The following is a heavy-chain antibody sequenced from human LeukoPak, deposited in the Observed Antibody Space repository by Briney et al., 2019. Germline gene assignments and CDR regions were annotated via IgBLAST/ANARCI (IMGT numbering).Heavy chain of an antibody. Sequence: SETLSLTCTVSGGSTSSSSFYWSWIRQPPGKGLEWIGYIYYSGSTNYNPSLKSRVTISVDTSKNQFSLKLSSVTAADTAVYYCARDSVAGSYYYGMDVWGQGTTVTVSS. CDR1: GGSTSSSSFY. D-gene: IGHD6-19*01. V-gene: IGHV4-61*01. CDR3: ARDSVAGSYYYGMDV. J-gene: IGHJ6*02. CDR2: IYYSGST.